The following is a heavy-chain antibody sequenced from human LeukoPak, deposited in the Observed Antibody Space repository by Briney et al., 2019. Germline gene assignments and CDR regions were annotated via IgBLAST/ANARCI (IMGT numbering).Heavy chain of an antibody. D-gene: IGHD3-16*01. J-gene: IGHJ3*02. CDR3: ARQSFVGGVPAFDI. Sequence: TGGSLRLSCAASGFTFSSYAMHWVRQAPGKGLEWVAVISYDGSNKYYADSVKGRFTISRDNSKNTLYLQMNSLRAEDTAVYYCARQSFVGGVPAFDIWGQGTMVTVSS. CDR1: GFTFSSYA. CDR2: ISYDGSNK. V-gene: IGHV3-30-3*01.